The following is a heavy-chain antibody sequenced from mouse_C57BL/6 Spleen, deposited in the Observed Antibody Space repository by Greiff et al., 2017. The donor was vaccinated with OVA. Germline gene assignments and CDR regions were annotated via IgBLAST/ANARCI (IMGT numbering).Heavy chain of an antibody. CDR1: GFTFSSYA. CDR2: ISSGGDYI. Sequence: EVQVVESGEGLVKPGGSLKLSCAASGFTFSSYAMSWVRQTPEKRLEWVAYISSGGDYIYYADTVKGRFTISRDNARNTLYLQMSSLKSEDTAMYYCTREGSFYAMDYWGQGTSVTVSS. J-gene: IGHJ4*01. D-gene: IGHD3-3*01. CDR3: TREGSFYAMDY. V-gene: IGHV5-9-1*02.